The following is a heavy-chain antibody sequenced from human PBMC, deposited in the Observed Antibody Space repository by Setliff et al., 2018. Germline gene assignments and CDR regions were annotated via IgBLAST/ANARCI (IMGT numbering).Heavy chain of an antibody. CDR1: GGSISNYY. J-gene: IGHJ4*02. CDR2: IYTSGST. CDR3: ARDLGHGGDSDY. V-gene: IGHV4-4*07. D-gene: IGHD2-21*02. Sequence: SETLSLTCTVSGGSISNYYWSWIRQPAGKGLEWIGRIYTSGSTYYNPSLKSRVTISRDTSKNQVSLKLNSVTATDTAVYYCARDLGHGGDSDYWGQGILVTVSS.